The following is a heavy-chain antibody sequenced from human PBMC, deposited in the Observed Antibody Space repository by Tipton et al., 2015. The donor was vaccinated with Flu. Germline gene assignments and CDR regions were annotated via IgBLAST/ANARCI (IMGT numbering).Heavy chain of an antibody. J-gene: IGHJ2*01. Sequence: QLVQSGAEVKKPGESLRISCKSSGYSFTNYWIGWVRQMPGRGLDWMGIIYPGDSDTRYSPSFQGQVTISADKSINTAYLQWNSLKASDTTMYFCVRHPYCTDAVCPPGYWYFDLWGRGTPLSVSS. CDR1: GYSFTNYW. CDR2: IYPGDSDT. CDR3: VRHPYCTDAVCPPGYWYFDL. D-gene: IGHD2-21*02. V-gene: IGHV5-51*01.